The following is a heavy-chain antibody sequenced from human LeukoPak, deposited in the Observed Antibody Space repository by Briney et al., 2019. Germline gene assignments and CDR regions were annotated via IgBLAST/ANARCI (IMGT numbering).Heavy chain of an antibody. J-gene: IGHJ4*02. CDR1: GFTFSSYG. V-gene: IGHV3-33*01. D-gene: IGHD6-19*01. CDR3: ARGSNLSGPGDFDY. CDR2: IWYDGSDK. Sequence: PGGSLRLSCAASGFTFSSYGMHWVRQAPGKGLEWVAVIWYDGSDKYYADSVKGRFTISRDNSKNTLSLQMNSLRVEDTAVYYCARGSNLSGPGDFDYWGQGTLVTVSS.